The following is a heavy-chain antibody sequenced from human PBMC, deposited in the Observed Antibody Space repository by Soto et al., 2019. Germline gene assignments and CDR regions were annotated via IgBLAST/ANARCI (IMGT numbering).Heavy chain of an antibody. CDR1: GGSISIYY. V-gene: IGHV4-59*08. D-gene: IGHD4-17*01. CDR2: IYYSGST. Sequence: SETLSLTCTVSGGSISIYYWSWIRQPPGKGLEWIGYIYYSGSTNYNPSLKSRVTISVDTSKNQFSLKLSSVTAADTAVYYCARRMSNDYGDYSFFDWGQGTLVTVSS. CDR3: ARRMSNDYGDYSFFD. J-gene: IGHJ4*02.